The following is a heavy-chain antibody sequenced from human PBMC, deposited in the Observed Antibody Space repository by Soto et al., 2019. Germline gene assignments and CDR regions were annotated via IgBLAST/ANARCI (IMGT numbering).Heavy chain of an antibody. Sequence: PGGSLRLSCAASGFTFSDYYMSWIRQAPGRGLQWVSYIRTSGSTMYYADSVKGRLTLSRDSSKNTLSLLMSSLRAEDTAVYYSARAQYYRDSTGYSTRFDYWGRGTLVTVS. D-gene: IGHD3-22*01. CDR3: ARAQYYRDSTGYSTRFDY. CDR1: GFTFSDYY. J-gene: IGHJ4*02. V-gene: IGHV3-11*01. CDR2: IRTSGSTM.